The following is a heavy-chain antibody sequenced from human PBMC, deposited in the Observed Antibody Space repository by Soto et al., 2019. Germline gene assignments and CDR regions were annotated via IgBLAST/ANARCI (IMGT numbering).Heavy chain of an antibody. CDR1: GGSISSGGYS. V-gene: IGHV4-30-2*01. Sequence: SETLSLTCAVSGGSISSGGYSWSWIRQPPGKGLEWIGYIYHSGSTYYNPSLKSRVTISVDRSKNQFSLKLSSVTAADTAVYYCARGDYYGSGVFDYWGQGTLGTVS. CDR2: IYHSGST. J-gene: IGHJ4*02. D-gene: IGHD3-10*01. CDR3: ARGDYYGSGVFDY.